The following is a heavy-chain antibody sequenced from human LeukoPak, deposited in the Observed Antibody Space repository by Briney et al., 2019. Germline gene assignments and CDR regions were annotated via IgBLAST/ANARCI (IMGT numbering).Heavy chain of an antibody. V-gene: IGHV3-48*01. CDR3: AREGQWELLGRGYYFDY. CDR2: ISSSSSTI. CDR1: GLTFSSYS. J-gene: IGHJ4*02. Sequence: GGSLILSCAASGLTFSSYSMNWFRRAPGKGLDGFASISSSSSTIYYADSVKGRFTISRDNAKNSLYLQMNSLRAEDTAVYYCAREGQWELLGRGYYFDYWGQGTLVTVSS. D-gene: IGHD1-26*01.